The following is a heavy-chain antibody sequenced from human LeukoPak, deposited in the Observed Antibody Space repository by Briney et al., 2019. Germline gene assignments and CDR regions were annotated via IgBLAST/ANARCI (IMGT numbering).Heavy chain of an antibody. CDR3: ARRGGYYGSGRTYWFDP. V-gene: IGHV4-39*01. Sequence: SETLSLTCTVSGGSISDSSYYWGWIRQPPGKGLEWIGTIFYSGSAYYSPSLKSRVTMFMDTSKNQFSLKLSSVTAADTAVYYCARRGGYYGSGRTYWFDPWGLGTLVTVSS. D-gene: IGHD3-10*01. J-gene: IGHJ5*02. CDR2: IFYSGSA. CDR1: GGSISDSSYY.